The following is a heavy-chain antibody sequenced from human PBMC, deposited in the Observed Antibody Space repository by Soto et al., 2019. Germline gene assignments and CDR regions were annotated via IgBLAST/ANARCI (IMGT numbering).Heavy chain of an antibody. J-gene: IGHJ5*02. CDR3: ARVTSMVRGVIDNWFDP. D-gene: IGHD3-10*01. V-gene: IGHV1-69*13. Sequence: SVKVSCKASGGTFSSYAIHWVRQAPGQGLEWMGGIIPMYGPAKYAQRFQGRVTITADESTTTVYMELTSLRSQDTAVYYCARVTSMVRGVIDNWFDPWGHGTLVTVSS. CDR1: GGTFSSYA. CDR2: IIPMYGPA.